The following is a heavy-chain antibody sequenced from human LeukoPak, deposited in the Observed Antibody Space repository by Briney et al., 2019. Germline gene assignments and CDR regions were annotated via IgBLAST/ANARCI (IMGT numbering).Heavy chain of an antibody. CDR2: IHPNSGGT. CDR3: ARRGYCSSTSCSIDY. V-gene: IGHV1-2*02. CDR1: GYTFTSYG. Sequence: ASVKVSCKASGYTFTSYGISWVRQAPGQGLEWMGWIHPNSGGTNYAQKFQGRVTMTRDTSISTAYMELSRLTSDDTAVYYCARRGYCSSTSCSIDYWGQGTLVTVSS. J-gene: IGHJ4*02. D-gene: IGHD2-2*01.